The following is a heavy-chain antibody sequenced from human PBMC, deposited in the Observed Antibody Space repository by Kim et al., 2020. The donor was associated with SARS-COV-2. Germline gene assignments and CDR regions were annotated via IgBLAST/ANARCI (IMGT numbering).Heavy chain of an antibody. CDR3: ARARNDVDTAMATVHVYYYYYGMDV. CDR1: GFTFSSYA. J-gene: IGHJ6*02. Sequence: GGSLRLSCAASGFTFSSYAMHWVRQAPGKGLEWVAVISYDGSNKYYADSVKGRFTISRDNSKNTLYLQMNSLRAEDTAVYYCARARNDVDTAMATVHVYYYYYGMDVWGPGTTVTVSS. CDR2: ISYDGSNK. D-gene: IGHD5-18*01. V-gene: IGHV3-30-3*01.